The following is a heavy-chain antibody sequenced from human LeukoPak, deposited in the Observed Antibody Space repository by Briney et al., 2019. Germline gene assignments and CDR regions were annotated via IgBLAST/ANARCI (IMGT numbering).Heavy chain of an antibody. CDR3: AKSDSYYYRSGSLTGNWFDP. V-gene: IGHV3-23*01. CDR1: GFTFSSYA. CDR2: ISGSGGST. J-gene: IGHJ5*02. Sequence: GGSLRLSCAASGFTFSSYAMSWVRQAPGKGLEWVSAISGSGGSTYYADSVKGRFTISRDNSKNTLYLQMNSLRAEDTAVYYCAKSDSYYYRSGSLTGNWFDPWGQGTLVTVSS. D-gene: IGHD3-10*01.